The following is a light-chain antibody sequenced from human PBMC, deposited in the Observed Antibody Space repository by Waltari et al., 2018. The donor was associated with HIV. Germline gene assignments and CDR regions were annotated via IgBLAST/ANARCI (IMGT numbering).Light chain of an antibody. CDR3: SSYATGSTRM. V-gene: IGLV2-14*01. J-gene: IGLJ3*02. CDR1: NNDVGGYNY. CDR2: EVT. Sequence: QSALTQPASVSGSPGQSITISCSGTNNDVGGYNYVSWYQQHPGTAPKLIIYEVTNRPSGVSNRFSGSKSGNTASLTISGLQAEDEADYYCSSYATGSTRMFGGGTKLTVL.